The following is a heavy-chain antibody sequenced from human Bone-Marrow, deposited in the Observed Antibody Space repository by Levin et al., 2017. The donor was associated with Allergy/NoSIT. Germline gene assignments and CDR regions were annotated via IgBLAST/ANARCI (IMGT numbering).Heavy chain of an antibody. CDR3: ARDWRIAAAGSIDY. CDR2: ISYDGSNK. CDR1: GFTFSSYA. J-gene: IGHJ4*02. Sequence: GGSLRLSCAASGFTFSSYAMHWVRQAPGKGLEWVAVISYDGSNKYYADSVKGRFTISRDNSKNTLYLQMNSLRAEDTAVYYCARDWRIAAAGSIDYWGQGTLVTVSS. D-gene: IGHD6-13*01. V-gene: IGHV3-30-3*01.